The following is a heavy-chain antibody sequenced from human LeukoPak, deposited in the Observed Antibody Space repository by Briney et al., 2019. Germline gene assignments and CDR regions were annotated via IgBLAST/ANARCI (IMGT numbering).Heavy chain of an antibody. D-gene: IGHD6-13*01. CDR3: ASGGSSRWYYFDY. V-gene: IGHV1-8*01. Sequence: ASVKVSCKASGYTFTSNDINWVRQATGQGLEWMGWMNPNSGNTGYAQKFQGRVTMTRNTSISTAYMELSSLRSEDTAVYYCASGGSSRWYYFDYWGQGTLVTASS. CDR2: MNPNSGNT. CDR1: GYTFTSND. J-gene: IGHJ4*02.